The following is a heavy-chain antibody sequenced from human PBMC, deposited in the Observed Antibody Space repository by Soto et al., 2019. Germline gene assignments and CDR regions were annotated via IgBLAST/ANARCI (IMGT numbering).Heavy chain of an antibody. CDR3: ARYNWGAMGAFDI. J-gene: IGHJ3*02. CDR1: GGSISSYY. Sequence: PSGTLSLTCTVSGGSISSYYWSWIRQPPGKGLEWIGYIYYSGSTNYNPSLKSRVTISVDTSKNQFSLKLSSVTAADTAVYYCARYNWGAMGAFDIWGQGTMVTVSS. CDR2: IYYSGST. D-gene: IGHD1-1*01. V-gene: IGHV4-59*01.